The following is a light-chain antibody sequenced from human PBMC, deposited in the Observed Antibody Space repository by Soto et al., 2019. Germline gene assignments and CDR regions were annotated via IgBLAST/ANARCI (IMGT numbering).Light chain of an antibody. Sequence: AIRMTQSPSSFSASTGDRVTITCRASQDISSYLAWYQQKPGKAPKLLIYAASTLHSGVPSRFSGSGSGTDVTLTISRLQSEDFATYYCLQYYTYPQTFGHGTKVEIK. V-gene: IGKV1-8*01. J-gene: IGKJ1*01. CDR2: AAS. CDR3: LQYYTYPQT. CDR1: QDISSY.